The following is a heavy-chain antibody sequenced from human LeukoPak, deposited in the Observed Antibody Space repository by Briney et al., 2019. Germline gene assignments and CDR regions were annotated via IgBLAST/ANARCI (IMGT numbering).Heavy chain of an antibody. CDR3: AKTHFVDGGLDY. Sequence: GGSLRLSCAASGFTLSSYAMNWVRQAPGMGLEWVSTVNGNGVSTYYADSVKGRFTITRDNSKNTLYLQMNSLRAEDTVLYDCAKTHFVDGGLDYWGQGTLVTVSS. J-gene: IGHJ4*02. CDR2: VNGNGVST. V-gene: IGHV3-23*01. D-gene: IGHD4-23*01. CDR1: GFTLSSYA.